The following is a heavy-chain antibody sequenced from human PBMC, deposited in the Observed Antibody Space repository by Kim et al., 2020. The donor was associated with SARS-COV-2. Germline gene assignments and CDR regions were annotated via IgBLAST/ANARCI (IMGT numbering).Heavy chain of an antibody. V-gene: IGHV3-74*01. CDR3: AREGIVATIHFDY. D-gene: IGHD5-12*01. Sequence: SYADSVKGRFTISRDNAKNPLYLQMNSLRAEDTAVYYCAREGIVATIHFDYWGQGTLVTVSS. J-gene: IGHJ4*02.